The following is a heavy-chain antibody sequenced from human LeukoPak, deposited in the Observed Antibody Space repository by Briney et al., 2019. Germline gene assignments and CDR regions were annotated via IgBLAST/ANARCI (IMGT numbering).Heavy chain of an antibody. Sequence: SETLSLTCAVYGGSFSGYYWSWIRQPPGKGLEWIGEINHSGSTNYNPSLKSRVTISVDTSKNQFSLKLSSVTAADTAVYYCARVPSGYDLSYWGQGTLVTVSS. J-gene: IGHJ4*02. CDR3: ARVPSGYDLSY. V-gene: IGHV4-34*01. D-gene: IGHD5-12*01. CDR1: GGSFSGYY. CDR2: INHSGST.